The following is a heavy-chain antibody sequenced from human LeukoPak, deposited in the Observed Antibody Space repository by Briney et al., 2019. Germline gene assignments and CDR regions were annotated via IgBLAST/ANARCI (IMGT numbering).Heavy chain of an antibody. Sequence: PGGSLRLSCAASGFTFSSYGMHWVRQAPGKGLEWVAFIRYDGSNKYYADSVKGRFTISRDNSKDTLYLQLNSLRREDTAMYYCAKGTAAVTMIMMAYPFDYWGQGTLVTVSS. CDR3: AKGTAAVTMIMMAYPFDY. CDR2: IRYDGSNK. D-gene: IGHD3-22*01. CDR1: GFTFSSYG. V-gene: IGHV3-30*02. J-gene: IGHJ4*02.